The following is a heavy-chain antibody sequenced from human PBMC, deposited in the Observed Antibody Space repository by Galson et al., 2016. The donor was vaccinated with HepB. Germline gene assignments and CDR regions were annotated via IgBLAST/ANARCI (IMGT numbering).Heavy chain of an antibody. J-gene: IGHJ5*02. V-gene: IGHV3-23*01. CDR1: GFTVSSSG. CDR3: AKCSVYNTGWCNSFDP. D-gene: IGHD2-8*02. Sequence: SLRLSCAASGFTVSSSGMSWVRQAPGKGLEWVSSIRISGTNTFYADSVKGRFTISTSTSKSTLYLQMSSLRAEDTAVYYCAKCSVYNTGWCNSFDPWGQGTPVIVSS. CDR2: IRISGTNT.